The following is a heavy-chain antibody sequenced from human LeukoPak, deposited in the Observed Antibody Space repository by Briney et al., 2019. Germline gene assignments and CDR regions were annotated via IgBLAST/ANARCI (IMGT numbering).Heavy chain of an antibody. Sequence: GASVKVSCKASGYTFTSYDINWVRQATGQGLEWMGWMNPNSGNTGYAQKFQGRVTMTRNTSISTAYMELSSLRSEDTAVYYCARAYCSGRSCYSGEDYWGQGTLVTVSS. CDR3: ARAYCSGRSCYSGEDY. V-gene: IGHV1-8*01. CDR2: MNPNSGNT. CDR1: GYTFTSYD. D-gene: IGHD2-15*01. J-gene: IGHJ4*02.